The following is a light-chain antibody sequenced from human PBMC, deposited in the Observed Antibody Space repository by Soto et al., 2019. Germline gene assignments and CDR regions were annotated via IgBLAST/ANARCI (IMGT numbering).Light chain of an antibody. CDR1: QSVSSSY. Sequence: EIGLTQSPDGLSVSTGDIATLSCNVSQSVSSSYLAWYQQKPGQAPRLLIYGASSRATGIPDRFSGSGSGTDFTLTISRLEPEDFAVYYCQQYGRSHWTFGQGTKVDIK. V-gene: IGKV3-20*01. J-gene: IGKJ1*01. CDR3: QQYGRSHWT. CDR2: GAS.